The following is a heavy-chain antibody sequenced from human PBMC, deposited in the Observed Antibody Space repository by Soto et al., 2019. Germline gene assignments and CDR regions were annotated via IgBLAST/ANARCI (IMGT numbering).Heavy chain of an antibody. CDR3: SRDGRTDAFDI. V-gene: IGHV3-66*01. J-gene: IGHJ3*02. CDR1: GFTVSSNY. CDR2: IYSGGST. Sequence: PGGSLRLSCAASGFTVSSNYMSWVRQAPGKGLEWVSVIYSGGSTYYADSVKGRFTISRDNSKNTLYLQMNSLRAEDTAVYYCSRDGRTDAFDIWGQVTMVAVSS.